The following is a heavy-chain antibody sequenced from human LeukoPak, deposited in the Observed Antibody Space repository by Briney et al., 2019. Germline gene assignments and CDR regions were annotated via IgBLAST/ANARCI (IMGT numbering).Heavy chain of an antibody. V-gene: IGHV3-15*01. CDR3: TTDSCQVGATVTY. CDR2: IKSKADGGTT. D-gene: IGHD4-17*01. CDR1: GFSFSDVW. Sequence: GGSLRLSCAASGFSFSDVWMTWVRQAPGKGLEWVGRIKSKADGGTTDYAAPVQGRFTLSRDDSKNTLSLQMNSLRTEDTGVYYCTTDSCQVGATVTYWGQGTLVTVSS. J-gene: IGHJ4*02.